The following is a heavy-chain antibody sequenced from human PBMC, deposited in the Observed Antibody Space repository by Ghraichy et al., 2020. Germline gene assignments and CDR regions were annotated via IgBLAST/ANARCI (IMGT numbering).Heavy chain of an antibody. CDR2: ISFDGSNK. D-gene: IGHD2-15*01. Sequence: GESLNISCAASGFTFSNYGMHWVRQAPGKGLEWVAVISFDGSNKYYADSVKGRFTISRDNSKNTVYVQIDSLRADDTAVYYCAKAMVVVRTGATGRNYGMDVWGQGTTVTVFS. V-gene: IGHV3-30*18. CDR3: AKAMVVVRTGATGRNYGMDV. CDR1: GFTFSNYG. J-gene: IGHJ6*02.